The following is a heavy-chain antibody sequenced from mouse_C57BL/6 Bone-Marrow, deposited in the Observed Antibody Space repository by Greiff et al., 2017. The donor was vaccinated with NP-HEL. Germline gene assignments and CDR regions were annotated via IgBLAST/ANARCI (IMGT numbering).Heavy chain of an antibody. CDR2: IDPENGDP. Sequence: EVKLVESGAELVRPGASVKLSCTASGFNIKDDYMHWVKQRPEQGLEWIGWIDPENGDPEYASKFQGKATITADTSSNTAYLQLSSLTSEDTAVYYCTTNYGSLHFDYWGQGTTLTVSS. CDR1: GFNIKDDY. D-gene: IGHD1-1*01. J-gene: IGHJ2*01. CDR3: TTNYGSLHFDY. V-gene: IGHV14-4*01.